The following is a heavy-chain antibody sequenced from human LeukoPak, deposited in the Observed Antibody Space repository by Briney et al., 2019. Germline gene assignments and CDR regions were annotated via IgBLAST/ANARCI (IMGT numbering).Heavy chain of an antibody. J-gene: IGHJ4*02. CDR3: ARVVGYGSGSLYD. V-gene: IGHV3-21*01. D-gene: IGHD3-10*01. Sequence: GGSLRLSCAASGFTFSSYSMNWVRQALGKGLEWVSSISSSSSYIYYADSVKGRFTISRDNAKNSLYLQMNSLRAEDTAVYYCARVVGYGSGSLYDWGQGTLVTVSS. CDR1: GFTFSSYS. CDR2: ISSSSSYI.